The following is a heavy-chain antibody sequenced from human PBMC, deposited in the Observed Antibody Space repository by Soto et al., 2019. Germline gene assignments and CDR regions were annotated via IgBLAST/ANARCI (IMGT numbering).Heavy chain of an antibody. J-gene: IGHJ6*02. Sequence: EVQLVESGGGLIQPGGSLRLSCAASGFTVSSNYMSWVRQAPGKGLEWVSVIYSGGSTYYADSVKGRFTIYRDNSKNTLXLXXNSLRAEDTAVYYCARAFGDSSGYSPLGYYYGMDVWGQGTTVTVSS. V-gene: IGHV3-53*01. CDR2: IYSGGST. D-gene: IGHD3-22*01. CDR3: ARAFGDSSGYSPLGYYYGMDV. CDR1: GFTVSSNY.